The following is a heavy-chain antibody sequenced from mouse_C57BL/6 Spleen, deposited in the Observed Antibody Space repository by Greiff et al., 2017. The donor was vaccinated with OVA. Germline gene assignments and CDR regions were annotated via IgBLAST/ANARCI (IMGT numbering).Heavy chain of an antibody. Sequence: EVQLQESGPELVKPGASVKMSCKASGYTFTDYNMHWVKQSHGKSLEWIGYINPNNGGTSYNQKFKGKATLTVNKSSSTAYMELRSLTSEDSAVYYCARVVITTVERSMDYWGQGTSVTVSS. V-gene: IGHV1-22*01. CDR3: ARVVITTVERSMDY. CDR1: GYTFTDYN. J-gene: IGHJ4*01. D-gene: IGHD1-1*01. CDR2: INPNNGGT.